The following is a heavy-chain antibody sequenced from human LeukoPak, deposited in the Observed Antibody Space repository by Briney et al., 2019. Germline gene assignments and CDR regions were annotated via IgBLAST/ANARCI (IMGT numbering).Heavy chain of an antibody. Sequence: ASVKVSCKAAGYTFTTYGITWVRQAPGQGLEWMGWISAYNGNTNYAQKRQGRVTMTPDTCTSTAYMELRSLRSDDTAVYYCARGKASQSTNYFDYWGQGTLVTVSS. J-gene: IGHJ4*02. CDR1: GYTFTTYG. CDR2: ISAYNGNT. V-gene: IGHV1-18*01. D-gene: IGHD5/OR15-5a*01. CDR3: ARGKASQSTNYFDY.